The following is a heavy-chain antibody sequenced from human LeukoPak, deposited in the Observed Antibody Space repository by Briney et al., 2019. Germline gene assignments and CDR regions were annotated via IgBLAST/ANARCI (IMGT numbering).Heavy chain of an antibody. CDR3: ARRQISSWFVYFDY. CDR1: GGSISSYY. Sequence: PSETLSLTCTVSGGSISSYYWSWIRQPPGKGLEWIGYIYYSGSTNYNPSLKSRVTISVDTSKNQFSLKLSSVTAADTAVYYCARRQISSWFVYFDYWGQGTLVTVSS. V-gene: IGHV4-59*08. CDR2: IYYSGST. J-gene: IGHJ4*02. D-gene: IGHD6-13*01.